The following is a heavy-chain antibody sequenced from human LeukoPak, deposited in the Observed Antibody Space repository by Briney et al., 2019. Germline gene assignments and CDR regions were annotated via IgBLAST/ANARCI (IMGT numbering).Heavy chain of an antibody. V-gene: IGHV3-7*01. Sequence: GGSLRLSCAASGFSFSSYWMSWVRQAPGKGLEWVANIKQDGSEKYYVDSVKGRFTISRDNAKNSLYLQMNSLRADDTAVYYCARDGIFTDYGDYGAYACWGQGTLVTVSS. CDR3: ARDGIFTDYGDYGAYAC. D-gene: IGHD4-17*01. J-gene: IGHJ4*02. CDR1: GFSFSSYW. CDR2: IKQDGSEK.